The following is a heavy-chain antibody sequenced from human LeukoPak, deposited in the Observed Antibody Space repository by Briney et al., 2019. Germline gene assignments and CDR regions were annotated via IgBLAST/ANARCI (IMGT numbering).Heavy chain of an antibody. CDR2: IYYSGST. D-gene: IGHD2-2*01. J-gene: IGHJ4*02. V-gene: IGHV4-59*01. CDR3: AMYCSSTSCPKGGGYFDY. CDR1: GGSISSYN. Sequence: SETLSLTCTVSGGSISSYNWSWIRQPPGKGLEWIGYIYYSGSTNYNPSLKSRVTISVDTSKNQFSLKLSSVTAADTAVYYCAMYCSSTSCPKGGGYFDYWGQGTLVTVSS.